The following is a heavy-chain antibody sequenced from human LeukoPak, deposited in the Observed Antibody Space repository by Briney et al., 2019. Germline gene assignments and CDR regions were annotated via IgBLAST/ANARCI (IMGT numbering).Heavy chain of an antibody. D-gene: IGHD4-11*01. V-gene: IGHV1-69*13. CDR1: GGTFSSYA. Sequence: SVKVSCKASGGTFSSYAISWVRQAPGQGLEWMGGIIPIFGTANYAQKFQGRVTITADESTSTAYMELGSLRSEDTAVYYCAAISPATRGNYATPIGDYWGQGTLVTVSS. CDR2: IIPIFGTA. CDR3: AAISPATRGNYATPIGDY. J-gene: IGHJ4*02.